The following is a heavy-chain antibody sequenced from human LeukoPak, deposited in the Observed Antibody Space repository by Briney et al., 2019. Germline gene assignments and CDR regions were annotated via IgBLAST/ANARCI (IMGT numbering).Heavy chain of an antibody. CDR1: GLTFSSYA. Sequence: GGSLRLSCAASGLTFSSYAMHWVRQAPGKGLEWVAVISYDGSNKYYADSVKGRFTISRDNSMNTLYLQMNSLRAEDTAVYYCARRRGRSLPEGAFDIWGQGTMVTVSS. J-gene: IGHJ3*02. CDR2: ISYDGSNK. V-gene: IGHV3-30-3*01. CDR3: ARRRGRSLPEGAFDI.